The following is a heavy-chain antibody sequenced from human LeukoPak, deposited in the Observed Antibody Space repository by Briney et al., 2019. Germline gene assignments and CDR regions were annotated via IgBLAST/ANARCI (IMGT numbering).Heavy chain of an antibody. D-gene: IGHD2-15*01. CDR1: GFTFSGSA. CDR2: IRSKANSYAT. Sequence: GGSLRLSCAASGFTFSGSAMHWVRQASGKGLEWVGCIRSKANSYATAYAASVKGRFTISRDDSKNTAYLQMNSLKTEDTAVYYCTKYCSGGSCYSGNAFDIWGQGTMVTVSS. J-gene: IGHJ3*02. V-gene: IGHV3-73*01. CDR3: TKYCSGGSCYSGNAFDI.